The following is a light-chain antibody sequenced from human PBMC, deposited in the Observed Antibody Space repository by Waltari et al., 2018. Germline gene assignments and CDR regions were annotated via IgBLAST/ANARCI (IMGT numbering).Light chain of an antibody. CDR3: QQYADLPWT. CDR1: HDISNY. V-gene: IGKV1-33*01. Sequence: DIQMTQSPSSLSASVGDRVTITCQASHDISNYLNWYQQKPGKAPNLLISAAFNLETGVPSRFSGGRSGTDFTFTITSLQPEDIATYHCQQYADLPWTFGQGTKVEIK. J-gene: IGKJ1*01. CDR2: AAF.